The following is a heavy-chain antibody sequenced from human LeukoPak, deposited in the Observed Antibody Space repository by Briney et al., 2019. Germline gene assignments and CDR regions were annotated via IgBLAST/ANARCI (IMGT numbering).Heavy chain of an antibody. CDR2: INSDGSST. V-gene: IGHV3-74*01. CDR1: GFTSSSYW. D-gene: IGHD4-17*01. Sequence: GGSLRLSCAASGFTSSSYWMHWVRQAPGKGLVWVSRINSDGSSTSYADSVKGRFTISRDNAKNTLYLQMNSLRAEDTAVYYCARADYGDYGAFDIWGQGTMVTVSS. CDR3: ARADYGDYGAFDI. J-gene: IGHJ3*02.